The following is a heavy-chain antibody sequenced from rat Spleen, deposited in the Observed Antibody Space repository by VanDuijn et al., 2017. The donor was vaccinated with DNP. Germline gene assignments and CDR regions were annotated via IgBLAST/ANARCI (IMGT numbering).Heavy chain of an antibody. CDR1: GFTFSDYN. J-gene: IGHJ2*01. CDR2: ITNNGGNT. CDR3: TPRVAGYRDLNYGGLFDY. V-gene: IGHV5-20*01. D-gene: IGHD1-11*01. Sequence: EVQLVESGGGFVQPGRSLKLSCAASGFTFSDYNMAWVRQAPTRGLEWVASITNNGGNTYYRDSVKGRFTISRNNAESTLYLQMDNLRSEDTATYDCTPRVAGYRDLNYGGLFDYWGQGVMVTVSS.